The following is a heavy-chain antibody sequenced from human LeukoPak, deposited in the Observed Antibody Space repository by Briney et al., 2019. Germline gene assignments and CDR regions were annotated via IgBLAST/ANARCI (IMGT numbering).Heavy chain of an antibody. J-gene: IGHJ5*02. CDR3: ARGVIRWFGELLRWFDP. CDR2: IYYSGST. D-gene: IGHD3-10*01. V-gene: IGHV4-30-4*01. Sequence: SQTLSLTCTVSGGSISSGDYYWSWIRQPPGKGLEWIGYIYYSGSTYYNPSLKSRVTISVDTSKNQFSLKLSSVTAADTAVYYCARGVIRWFGELLRWFDPWGQGTLVTVSS. CDR1: GGSISSGDYY.